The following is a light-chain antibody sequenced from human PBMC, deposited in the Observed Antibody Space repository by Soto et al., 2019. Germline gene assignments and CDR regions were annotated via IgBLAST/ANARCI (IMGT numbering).Light chain of an antibody. V-gene: IGKV3-20*01. CDR2: GAS. CDR1: QSVSSSY. CDR3: QQFDSSLSIT. Sequence: EIVLTQSPGTLSLSPGERATLSCRASQSVSSSYLAWYQQKPGQAPRLLIYGASSRATGIPDRFSGSGSGTDFTLTISRLEPEDFAVYYCQQFDSSLSITFGQGTRLEIK. J-gene: IGKJ5*01.